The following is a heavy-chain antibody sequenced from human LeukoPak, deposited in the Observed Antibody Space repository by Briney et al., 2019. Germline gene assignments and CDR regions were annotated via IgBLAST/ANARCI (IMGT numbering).Heavy chain of an antibody. V-gene: IGHV3-74*01. CDR2: INIDGNTS. Sequence: PGRSLRLSCAASAFTFSSYWTHWVRQAPGNGLVWVSRINIDGNTSNLAGSVEGRFTISRDNAKNAVYLQMNSLRGEDTAVYYCARASALATPPFAYWGQGTLVTVSS. CDR1: AFTFSSYW. D-gene: IGHD5-12*01. J-gene: IGHJ4*02. CDR3: ARASALATPPFAY.